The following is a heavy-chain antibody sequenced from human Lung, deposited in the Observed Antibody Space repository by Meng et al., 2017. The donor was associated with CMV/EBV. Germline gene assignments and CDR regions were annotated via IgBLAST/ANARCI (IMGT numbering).Heavy chain of an antibody. D-gene: IGHD3-10*01. V-gene: IGHV4-4*02. CDR1: GDSITNHNW. CDR2: IPHRGSS. CDR3: LRRSGGSV. Sequence: QGQLRESGPALVKPSETLSLTCAVSGDSITNHNWWAWVRQPPGKGLEWIGEIPHRGSSAYNPFLKSRVSMSIDKSKNQFSLKLTSVTAADTAVYHCLRRSGGSVWGQGTLVTVSS. J-gene: IGHJ1*01.